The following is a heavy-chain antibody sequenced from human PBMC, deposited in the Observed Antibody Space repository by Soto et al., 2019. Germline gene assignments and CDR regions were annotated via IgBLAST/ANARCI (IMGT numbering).Heavy chain of an antibody. V-gene: IGHV1-69*01. D-gene: IGHD2-2*01. CDR2: IIPLFGTA. CDR1: GGTFDAYT. Sequence: QVQLVQSGAEVRKPGSSVRVSCKASGGTFDAYTITWVRQAPGQGLEWMGGIIPLFGTANYAQKFQGRVTITADDSTTTAYMELSSLRSEDTAVYFCARLGTKAMDVWGQGTTVTISS. CDR3: ARLGTKAMDV. J-gene: IGHJ6*02.